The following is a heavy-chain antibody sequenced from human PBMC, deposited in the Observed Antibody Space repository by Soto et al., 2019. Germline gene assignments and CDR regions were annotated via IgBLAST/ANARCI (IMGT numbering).Heavy chain of an antibody. CDR2: ISGRGDNS. CDR3: AKEDVVPPAMAGWVVRIHDY. Sequence: DVQLLESGGGLVQPGGSLRLSCAASGFTFSSCGMSWVRQAPGKGLEWVSAISGRGDNSYYADSVKGRFTISRDNSKSTLYLQMNSLGAEDTAVYYCAKEDVVPPAMAGWVVRIHDYWGQGTLVTVSS. CDR1: GFTFSSCG. D-gene: IGHD2-2*01. J-gene: IGHJ4*02. V-gene: IGHV3-23*01.